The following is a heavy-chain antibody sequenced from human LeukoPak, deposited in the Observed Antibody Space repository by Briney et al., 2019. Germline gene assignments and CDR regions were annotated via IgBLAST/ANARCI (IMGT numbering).Heavy chain of an antibody. CDR1: GFTFSSYS. CDR3: AGEGDDGYNFEY. J-gene: IGHJ4*02. CDR2: ISSSSIAI. D-gene: IGHD1-1*01. Sequence: GGSLRLSCAASGFTFSSYSMNWVRQAPGKGLEWVSYISSSSIAIHYADSVKGRFTISRDNAKNSLYLRMNSLRDEDTAVYFCAGEGDDGYNFEYWGQGTLVTVSS. V-gene: IGHV3-48*02.